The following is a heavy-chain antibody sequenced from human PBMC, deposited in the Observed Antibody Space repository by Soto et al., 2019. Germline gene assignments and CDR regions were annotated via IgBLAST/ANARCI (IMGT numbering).Heavy chain of an antibody. J-gene: IGHJ6*02. CDR2: IWYDGSNK. CDR3: ARDTYYDILTGHYYYYGMDV. D-gene: IGHD3-9*01. V-gene: IGHV3-33*01. Sequence: PGGSLRLSCAASGFTFSSYGMHWVRQAPGKGLEWVAVIWYDGSNKYYADSVKGRFTISRDNSKNTLYLQMNSLRAEDTAVYYCARDTYYDILTGHYYYYGMDVWGQGTTVTVSS. CDR1: GFTFSSYG.